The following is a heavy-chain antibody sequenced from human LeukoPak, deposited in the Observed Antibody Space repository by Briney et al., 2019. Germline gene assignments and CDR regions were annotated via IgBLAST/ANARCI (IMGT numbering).Heavy chain of an antibody. CDR2: INPNSGGT. CDR3: ARVSIVVVPAAWFGP. V-gene: IGHV1-2*02. D-gene: IGHD2-2*01. J-gene: IGHJ5*02. CDR1: GYTFTGYY. Sequence: ASVKVSCKASGYTFTGYYMHWVRQAPGQGLEWMGWINPNSGGTNYAQKFQGRVTMTRDTSISTAYMELSRLRSDDTAVYYCARVSIVVVPAAWFGPWGQGTLVTVSS.